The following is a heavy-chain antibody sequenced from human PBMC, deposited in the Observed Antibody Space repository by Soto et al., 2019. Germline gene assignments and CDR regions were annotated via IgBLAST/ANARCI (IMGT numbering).Heavy chain of an antibody. J-gene: IGHJ6*03. Sequence: SETLSLTCAVYGGSFSGYCWSWIRQPPGKGLEWIGEINHSGSTNYNPSLKSRVTISVDTSKNQFSLKLSSVTAADTAVYYCRGGSSWYANYYYYLDVWGKGTTVTVSS. CDR2: INHSGST. D-gene: IGHD6-13*01. V-gene: IGHV4-34*01. CDR3: RGGSSWYANYYYYLDV. CDR1: GGSFSGYC.